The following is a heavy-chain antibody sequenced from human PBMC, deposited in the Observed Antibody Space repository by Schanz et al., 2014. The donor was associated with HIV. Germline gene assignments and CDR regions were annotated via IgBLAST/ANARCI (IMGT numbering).Heavy chain of an antibody. D-gene: IGHD2-15*01. Sequence: EVQLLESGGGLVQPGGSLRLSCAASGFTFSSYAMSWVRQAPGKGLEWVSVISGSGISTYYADSVKGRFTISRDNSKNTLYLQMNSLRAEDTAVYYCARRSTPGGYYGMDVWGQGTTVIVSS. CDR2: ISGSGIST. CDR1: GFTFSSYA. V-gene: IGHV3-23*01. CDR3: ARRSTPGGYYGMDV. J-gene: IGHJ6*02.